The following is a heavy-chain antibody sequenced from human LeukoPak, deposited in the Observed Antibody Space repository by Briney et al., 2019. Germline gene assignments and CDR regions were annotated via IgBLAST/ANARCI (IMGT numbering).Heavy chain of an antibody. CDR2: INPSGGNT. V-gene: IGHV1-46*01. J-gene: IGHJ3*01. CDR3: VCSSGAFDL. D-gene: IGHD3-10*01. CDR1: GYTFTSYY. Sequence: ASVKVSCKASGYTFTSYYMHWVRQAPGQGLEWLGIINPSGGNTNYARKFQGRVTMTRDTSISTVYMELSNLRSEDTAVYYCVCSSGAFDLWGQGTMVTVSS.